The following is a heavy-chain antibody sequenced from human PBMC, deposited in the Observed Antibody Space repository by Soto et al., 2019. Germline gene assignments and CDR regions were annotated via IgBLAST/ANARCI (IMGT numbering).Heavy chain of an antibody. CDR3: DRCGLTYGPQY. V-gene: IGHV4-30-4*01. J-gene: IGHJ4*02. CDR1: GGSVNSGEYY. Sequence: SETLALTCAVSGGSVNSGEYYWRWIRQPPGKGLEGIGNIYYSGRTYYNTSLKSRVTISADMSENQFSLTLSSVTAADTAVYFCDRCGLTYGPQYWGKRTKVT. D-gene: IGHD5-18*01. CDR2: IYYSGRT.